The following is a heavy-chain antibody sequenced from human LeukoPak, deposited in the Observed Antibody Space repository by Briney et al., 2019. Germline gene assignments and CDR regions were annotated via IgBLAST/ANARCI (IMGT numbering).Heavy chain of an antibody. D-gene: IGHD3-22*01. Sequence: ASVKVSCKASGGTFSSYAISWVRQAPGQGLEWMGGIIPIFGTANYAQKFQGRVTITTDESTSTAYMELSSLRSEDTAVYYCARQTHDSSGYYQHFDYWGQGTLVTVSS. CDR2: IIPIFGTA. CDR1: GGTFSSYA. CDR3: ARQTHDSSGYYQHFDY. J-gene: IGHJ4*02. V-gene: IGHV1-69*05.